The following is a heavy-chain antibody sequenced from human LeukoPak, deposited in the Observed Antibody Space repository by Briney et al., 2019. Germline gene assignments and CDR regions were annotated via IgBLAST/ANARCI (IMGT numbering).Heavy chain of an antibody. CDR3: ARQAEFERYFDY. CDR2: IYTSGST. Sequence: AETLSLTCTVSGGALSSYCLSWIRQPPGKGLEWIGYIYTSGSTNYNPSLKSGVTISVDTSKNQFSLKLGSVTAADTGVYYCARQAEFERYFDYWGQGTLVTVSS. CDR1: GGALSSYC. J-gene: IGHJ4*02. D-gene: IGHD3-10*01. V-gene: IGHV4-4*09.